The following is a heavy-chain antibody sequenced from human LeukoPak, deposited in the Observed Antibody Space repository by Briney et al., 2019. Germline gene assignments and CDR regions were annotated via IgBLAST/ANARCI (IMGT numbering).Heavy chain of an antibody. CDR1: GGSFSGYY. J-gene: IGHJ6*02. D-gene: IGHD3-22*01. CDR3: AREVRHSSSGFYYYYGMDV. CDR2: INHSGST. Sequence: SETLSLTCAVYGGSFSGYYWSWIRQPPGKGLEWIGEINHSGSTNYNPSLESRVTISVDTSKNQFSLKLSSVTAADTAVYYCAREVRHSSSGFYYYYGMDVWGQGTTVTVSS. V-gene: IGHV4-34*01.